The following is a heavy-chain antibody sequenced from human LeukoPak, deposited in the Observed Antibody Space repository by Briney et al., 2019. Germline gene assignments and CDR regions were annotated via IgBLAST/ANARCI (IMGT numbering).Heavy chain of an antibody. V-gene: IGHV4-59*01. CDR1: GGSISSYY. Sequence: PSETLSRTCTVSGGSISSYYWSWIRQPPGKGLVGLGYIYYSGSTNYNPSLKRRVIITVDTAKNDYSLKLSSVTAADTAVYYCARSYYDFWSGYYNLFDYWGQGTLVTVSS. CDR2: IYYSGST. CDR3: ARSYYDFWSGYYNLFDY. D-gene: IGHD3-3*01. J-gene: IGHJ4*02.